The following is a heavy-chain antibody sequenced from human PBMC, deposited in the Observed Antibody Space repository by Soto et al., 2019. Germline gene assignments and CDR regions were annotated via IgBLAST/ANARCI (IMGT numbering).Heavy chain of an antibody. Sequence: GESLKISCKGSGYSFTSYWIGWVRQMPGKGLEWMGIIYPGDSDTRYSPSFQGQVTISADKSISTAYLQWSSLKASDTAMYYCASPGIAAAGTSYYYYGMDVWGQGTTVTVSS. J-gene: IGHJ6*02. D-gene: IGHD6-13*01. CDR2: IYPGDSDT. V-gene: IGHV5-51*01. CDR3: ASPGIAAAGTSYYYYGMDV. CDR1: GYSFTSYW.